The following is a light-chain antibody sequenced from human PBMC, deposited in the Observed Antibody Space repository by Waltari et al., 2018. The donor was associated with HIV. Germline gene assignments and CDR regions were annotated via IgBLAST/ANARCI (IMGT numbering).Light chain of an antibody. J-gene: IGLJ3*02. CDR3: SSYITTGTIL. V-gene: IGLV2-14*03. Sequence: QSALTQPASVSGSLGQSITISCIASSSDIGTYHHVSCYQQYPDTAPLLLIRDVNTRHSGIPFRFSASKSGKTATLTISGLQAEDEADYYCSSYITTGTILFGGGTKVTVL. CDR1: SSDIGTYHH. CDR2: DVN.